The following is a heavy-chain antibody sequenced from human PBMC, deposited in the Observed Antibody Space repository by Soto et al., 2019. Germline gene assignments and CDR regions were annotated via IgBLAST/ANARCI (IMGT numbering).Heavy chain of an antibody. J-gene: IGHJ5*01. CDR2: VSFDGSHK. D-gene: IGHD3-3*01. CDR3: ARLGDAVSGYFDF. Sequence: QVQLVQSGGGVVQPGGALRLSCAASGFTFSSYAIHWVRQAPGKGLEWVADVSFDGSHKTYAVPVRGRFTISRDNSKKTVYLQMNSLRADDTARYYCARLGDAVSGYFDFWGQGTQVAVSS. CDR1: GFTFSSYA. V-gene: IGHV3-30*03.